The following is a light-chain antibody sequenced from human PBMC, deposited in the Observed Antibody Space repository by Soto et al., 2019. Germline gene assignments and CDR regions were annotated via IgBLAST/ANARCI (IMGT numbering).Light chain of an antibody. V-gene: IGKV1-5*03. CDR1: QNVNTW. J-gene: IGKJ2*01. Sequence: DIQMTQSPSTLSASVGDRVTITCRASQNVNTWLAWYQQKPGKAPKVLIYKASSLQSGAQSRFSGSGSATEFTLTISSLQSDDFATYYCQQYNTLPPYTFGQGTKVEIE. CDR3: QQYNTLPPYT. CDR2: KAS.